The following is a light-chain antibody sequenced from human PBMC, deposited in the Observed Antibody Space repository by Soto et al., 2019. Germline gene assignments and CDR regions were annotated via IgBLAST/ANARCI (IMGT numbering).Light chain of an antibody. Sequence: QSALTQPASVSGSPGQSITISCTGSSSDVGGYNYVSWYQQHPGEAPKLMIYDVTYRPSGVSTRFSGSKSGNTASLTISGLQAEDEADYYCSSYTSLTTVVFGGGTKVTVL. J-gene: IGLJ2*01. CDR1: SSDVGGYNY. CDR3: SSYTSLTTVV. V-gene: IGLV2-14*03. CDR2: DVT.